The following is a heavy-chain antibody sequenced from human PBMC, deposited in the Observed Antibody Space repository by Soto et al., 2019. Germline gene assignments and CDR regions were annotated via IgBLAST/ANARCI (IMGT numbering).Heavy chain of an antibody. Sequence: GGSLRLSCAASGFIFSNYWMHWVRQAPGKGLVWVSCINSDGSSTIYADSVKGRFTISRDNAKNTLYLQMNSLRAEDTAVYYCARITTVTTPVWGKGTTVTVSS. CDR1: GFIFSNYW. V-gene: IGHV3-74*01. CDR3: ARITTVTTPV. D-gene: IGHD4-17*01. CDR2: INSDGSST. J-gene: IGHJ6*04.